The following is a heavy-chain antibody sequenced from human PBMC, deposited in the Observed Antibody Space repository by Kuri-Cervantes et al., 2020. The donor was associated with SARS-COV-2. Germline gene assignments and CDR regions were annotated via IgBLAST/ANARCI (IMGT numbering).Heavy chain of an antibody. Sequence: GSLRLSCAVYGGSFSGYYWSWIRQPPGKGLEWIGEINHSGRTNYNPSLKSRVTVSVDTSKNQFSLKLSSVTAADTAVFYCARLFYDYVWGSYRRKGYYFDYWGQGPLVTVSS. J-gene: IGHJ4*02. CDR3: ARLFYDYVWGSYRRKGYYFDY. V-gene: IGHV4-34*01. CDR2: INHSGRT. CDR1: GGSFSGYY. D-gene: IGHD3-16*02.